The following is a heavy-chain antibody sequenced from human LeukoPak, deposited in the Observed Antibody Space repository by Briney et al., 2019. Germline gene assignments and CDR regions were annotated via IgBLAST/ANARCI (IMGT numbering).Heavy chain of an antibody. CDR1: GFTFSSYA. D-gene: IGHD2-21*02. J-gene: IGHJ3*02. Sequence: GGSLRLSCAASGFTFSSYAMSWVRQAPGKGLEWVSAISGSGGSTYYADSVKGRFTISRDNSKNTLYLQMNSLRAEDTAVYYCAKDIVVVTSGSNAFDIWGQGTMVTVSS. CDR3: AKDIVVVTSGSNAFDI. V-gene: IGHV3-23*01. CDR2: ISGSGGST.